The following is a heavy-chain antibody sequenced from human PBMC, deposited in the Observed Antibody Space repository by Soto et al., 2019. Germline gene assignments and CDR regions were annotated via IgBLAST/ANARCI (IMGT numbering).Heavy chain of an antibody. Sequence: ASVKVSCKASGYTFTSYYMHWVRQAPGQGLEWMGIINPSGGSTSYAQKFQGRVTMTRDTSTSTVYMELSSLRAEDTAVYYCASLRPAPDWYFDLWGRGTLVTVSS. CDR2: INPSGGST. CDR3: ASLRPAPDWYFDL. J-gene: IGHJ2*01. CDR1: GYTFTSYY. D-gene: IGHD3-16*01. V-gene: IGHV1-46*01.